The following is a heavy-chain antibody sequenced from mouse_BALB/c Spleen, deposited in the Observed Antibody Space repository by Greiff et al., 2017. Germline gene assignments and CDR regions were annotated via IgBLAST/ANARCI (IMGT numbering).Heavy chain of an antibody. CDR3: TRGKETTATRYAMDY. D-gene: IGHD1-2*01. Sequence: EVKLMESGGGLVQPGGSLRLSCATSGFTFTDYYMSWVRQPPGNALEWLGLIRNKANGYTREYSASVKGRFTIAGDNSQSILYLRMITLRAEDSATFYYTRGKETTATRYAMDYWGQGTTVTVSS. CDR2: IRNKANGYTR. J-gene: IGHJ4*01. V-gene: IGHV7-3*02. CDR1: GFTFTDYY.